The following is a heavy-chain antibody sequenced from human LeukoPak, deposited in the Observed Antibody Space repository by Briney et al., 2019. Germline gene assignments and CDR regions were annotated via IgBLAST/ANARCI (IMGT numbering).Heavy chain of an antibody. Sequence: SQTLSLTCTVSGGSISSGSYYWSWIRQPAGKGLEWIGRIYTSGSTNYNPSLKSRVTISVDTSKNQFSLKLSSVTASDTAVYYCAGYYDFWSGYSSFDYWGQGTLVTVSS. V-gene: IGHV4-61*02. J-gene: IGHJ4*02. D-gene: IGHD3-3*01. CDR3: AGYYDFWSGYSSFDY. CDR1: GGSISSGSYY. CDR2: IYTSGST.